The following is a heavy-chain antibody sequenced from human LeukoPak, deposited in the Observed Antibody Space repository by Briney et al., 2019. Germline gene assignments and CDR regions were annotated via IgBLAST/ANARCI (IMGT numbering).Heavy chain of an antibody. V-gene: IGHV3-9*01. J-gene: IGHJ4*02. CDR3: ARGAAMVPFDY. Sequence: GGSLRLSCAASGFTFDDYAMHWVRQAPGKGLEWVSGISWNSGSIGYADSVKGRFTISRDNAKNSLYLQMNSLRAEDTAVYYCARGAAMVPFDYWGQGTLVTVSS. CDR2: ISWNSGSI. CDR1: GFTFDDYA. D-gene: IGHD3-10*01.